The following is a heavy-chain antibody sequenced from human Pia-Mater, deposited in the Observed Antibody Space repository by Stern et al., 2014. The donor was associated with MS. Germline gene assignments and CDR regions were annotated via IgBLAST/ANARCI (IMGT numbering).Heavy chain of an antibody. CDR2: IIPIFGTA. J-gene: IGHJ6*02. CDR1: GGTFNVYA. D-gene: IGHD3-9*01. Sequence: VQLLQPGAEVKKPGSSVKVSCKASGGTFNVYAINWLRQAPGQGLEWMGGIIPIFGTANYAQKFQGRVTITADESTRTSSMQLSSLRYDDTAVYYCARDGRHTDNYGLDVWGQGTTVTVSS. V-gene: IGHV1-69*01. CDR3: ARDGRHTDNYGLDV.